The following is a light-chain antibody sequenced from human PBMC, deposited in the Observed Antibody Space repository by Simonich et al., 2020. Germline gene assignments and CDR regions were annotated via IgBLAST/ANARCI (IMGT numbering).Light chain of an antibody. CDR3: QQYYSTPRT. CDR2: WAS. CDR1: QSVLYSSNNKNY. J-gene: IGKJ1*01. Sequence: DIVMTQSPDSLDVSLGERATINCKYSQSVLYSSNNKNYLAWYQQKPGQPPKLLIYWASTREYGVPDRCSGSGSGTDFTFTISSLQAEDVAVYYCQQYYSTPRTFGQGTKVEIK. V-gene: IGKV4-1*01.